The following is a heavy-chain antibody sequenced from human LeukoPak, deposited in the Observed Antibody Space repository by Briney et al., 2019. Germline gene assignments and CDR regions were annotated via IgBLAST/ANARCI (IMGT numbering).Heavy chain of an antibody. CDR2: ISDSGGRT. D-gene: IGHD3-22*01. CDR1: GITLSNYG. V-gene: IGHV3-23*01. J-gene: IGHJ4*02. Sequence: GGSLRLSCAVSGITLSNYGMSWVRQAPGKGLEWVAGISDSGGRTNYADSVKGRFTISRDNPKNTLYLQMNSLRAEDTAVYFCAKRGVVIRVILVGFHKEAYYFDSWGQGALVTVS. CDR3: AKRGVVIRVILVGFHKEAYYFDS.